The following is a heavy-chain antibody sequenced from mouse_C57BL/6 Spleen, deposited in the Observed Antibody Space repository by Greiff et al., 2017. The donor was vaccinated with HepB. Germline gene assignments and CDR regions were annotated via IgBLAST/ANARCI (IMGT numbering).Heavy chain of an antibody. CDR2: INYDGSST. V-gene: IGHV5-16*01. Sequence: EVMLVESEGGLVQPGSSMKLSCTASGFTFSDYYMAWVRQVPEKGLEWVANINYDGSSTYYLDSLKSRFIISRDNAKNILYLQMSSLKSEDTATYYCARDQGLLYAMDYWGQGTSVTVSS. D-gene: IGHD3-2*02. CDR1: GFTFSDYY. CDR3: ARDQGLLYAMDY. J-gene: IGHJ4*01.